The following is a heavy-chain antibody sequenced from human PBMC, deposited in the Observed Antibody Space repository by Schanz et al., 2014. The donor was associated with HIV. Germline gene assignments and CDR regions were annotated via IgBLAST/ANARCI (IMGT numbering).Heavy chain of an antibody. CDR3: AREYYSRNWNWFDP. CDR1: GFTFRHYA. D-gene: IGHD6-13*01. Sequence: QVQLVESGGGVVQPGRSLRLSCAASGFTFRHYAIHWVRQAPGKGLEWVAVISLDGDNKYYADSVKGRFTISRDDSKNMLYLQMNSLRAEDTAVYYCAREYYSRNWNWFDPWGQGTLVTVSS. CDR2: ISLDGDNK. V-gene: IGHV3-30-3*01. J-gene: IGHJ5*02.